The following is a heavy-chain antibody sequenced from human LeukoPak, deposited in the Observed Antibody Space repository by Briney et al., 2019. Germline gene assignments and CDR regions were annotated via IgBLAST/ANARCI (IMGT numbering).Heavy chain of an antibody. Sequence: SETLSLTCTVSVGSISGYYWSWIRQPPGKGLEWIGYIYYSGSTNYNPSLKSRVTISVDTSKNQFSLKLSSVTAADTAVYYCARLRGEGGYFDYWGQGTLVTVSS. J-gene: IGHJ4*02. D-gene: IGHD3-16*01. CDR1: VGSISGYY. V-gene: IGHV4-59*08. CDR3: ARLRGEGGYFDY. CDR2: IYYSGST.